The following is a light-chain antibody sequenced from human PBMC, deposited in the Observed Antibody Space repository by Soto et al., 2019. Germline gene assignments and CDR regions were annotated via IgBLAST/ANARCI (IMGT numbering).Light chain of an antibody. V-gene: IGKV3-11*01. CDR1: QTVSTY. Sequence: EIVLTQSPATLSLSPGERATLSCRASQTVSTYLAWYQQKPGQAPRLLIYDASNRATGIPARFSGSGSGTDFTLTISSLEPEDFPVYYCQQLTNWLTFGPRTQVAIK. CDR2: DAS. CDR3: QQLTNWLT. J-gene: IGKJ3*01.